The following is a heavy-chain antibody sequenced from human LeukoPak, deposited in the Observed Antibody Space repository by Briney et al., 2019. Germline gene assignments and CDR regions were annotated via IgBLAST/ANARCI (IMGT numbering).Heavy chain of an antibody. Sequence: PGGSLRLSCAASGFTFSSYSMNWVRQAPGKGLEWVSSISSSSSYIYYADSVKGRFTISRDNAKNSLYLQMNSLRAEDTAVYYCARDSVGGSYVNPWGQGTLVTVSS. CDR3: ARDSVGGSYVNP. CDR1: GFTFSSYS. CDR2: ISSSSSYI. J-gene: IGHJ5*02. D-gene: IGHD1-26*01. V-gene: IGHV3-21*01.